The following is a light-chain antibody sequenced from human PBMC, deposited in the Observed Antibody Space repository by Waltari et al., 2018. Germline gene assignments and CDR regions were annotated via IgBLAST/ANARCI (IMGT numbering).Light chain of an antibody. CDR2: AVS. V-gene: IGKV2D-29*01. Sequence: DIVMTQTPLSLSVTPGQPASISCKSSQSLVYINGLTYFYWYLQKTGQATLLLLSAVSKPLSGVPVTFSGRGSATDFTLCISRVEAGYIWVYYCMQTVQHPWTFGQGTKVEIK. J-gene: IGKJ1*01. CDR3: MQTVQHPWT. CDR1: QSLVYINGLTY.